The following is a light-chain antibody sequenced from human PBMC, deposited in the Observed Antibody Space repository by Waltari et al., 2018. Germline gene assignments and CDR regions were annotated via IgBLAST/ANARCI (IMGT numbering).Light chain of an antibody. J-gene: IGKJ2*01. CDR2: GAS. Sequence: EVVMTQSPATLSVSPGEGVTLSCRASQSVNSNLAWYQQKPGQAPRLRIYGASTRATGIPARFSGSGSGTDFTLTIINLQSEDFAMYYCQQYNNWPPYTFGQGTKLEIK. V-gene: IGKV3D-15*01. CDR1: QSVNSN. CDR3: QQYNNWPPYT.